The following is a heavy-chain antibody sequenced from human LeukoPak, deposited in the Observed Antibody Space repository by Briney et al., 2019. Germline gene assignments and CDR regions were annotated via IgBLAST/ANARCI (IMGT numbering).Heavy chain of an antibody. Sequence: GGSLRLSCAASGFTFSDHYMSWIRQAPGKGLEWVSYIDLFGTSIYYSDSVKGRFTISRDNAENSLYLQMNGLRAEDTAVYYCAILAAPFDAFDIWGQGTMVTVSS. CDR1: GFTFSDHY. CDR2: IDLFGTSI. D-gene: IGHD6-6*01. V-gene: IGHV3-11*04. J-gene: IGHJ3*02. CDR3: AILAAPFDAFDI.